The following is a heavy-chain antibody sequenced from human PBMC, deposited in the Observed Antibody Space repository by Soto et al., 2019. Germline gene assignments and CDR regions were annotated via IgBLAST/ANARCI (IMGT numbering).Heavy chain of an antibody. CDR3: ARVPRKVVPAAPMGHDAFDI. Sequence: GASVKPSCKDSGGTFRSNAISWVRQAPRQGLEWMGGIIPIFGTANYAQKFQGRVTITADESTSTAYMELSSLRSEDTAVYYCARVPRKVVPAAPMGHDAFDIWGQGTMVTVSS. V-gene: IGHV1-69*13. J-gene: IGHJ3*02. CDR2: IIPIFGTA. CDR1: GGTFRSNA. D-gene: IGHD2-2*01.